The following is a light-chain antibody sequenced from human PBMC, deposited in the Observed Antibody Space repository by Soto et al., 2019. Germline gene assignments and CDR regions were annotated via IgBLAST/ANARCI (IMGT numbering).Light chain of an antibody. CDR2: DAS. J-gene: IGKJ5*01. CDR3: QQRSNWPSII. CDR1: QSVSSY. Sequence: EIVLTQSPATLSLSPGERATLSCRASQSVSSYLAWYQHKPGQAPRLLIYDASSRATDIPARFSGSGSGTDFTLTISSLEPEDFATYYCQQRSNWPSIIFGQGTRLEIK. V-gene: IGKV3-11*01.